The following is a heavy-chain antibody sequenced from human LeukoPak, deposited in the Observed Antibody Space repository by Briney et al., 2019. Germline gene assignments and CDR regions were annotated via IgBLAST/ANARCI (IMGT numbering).Heavy chain of an antibody. CDR2: GHSDGTT. V-gene: IGHV3-23*01. CDR1: GFSFSSYA. Sequence: GGSLRLSCAASGFSFSSYAMNWVLQAPGKGLEWVSSGHSDGTTYYADSVKGRFTISRDNSKNTLSLQMNSLRAEDTAVYYCAKGSRIAARPTIWFDSWGQGTPVTVSS. D-gene: IGHD6-6*01. CDR3: AKGSRIAARPTIWFDS. J-gene: IGHJ5*01.